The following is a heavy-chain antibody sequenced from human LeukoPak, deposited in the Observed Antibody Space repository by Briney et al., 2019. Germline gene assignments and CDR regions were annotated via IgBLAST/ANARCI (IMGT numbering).Heavy chain of an antibody. Sequence: GASVKVSCKASGGTFSSYAISWVRQASGQGLEWMGGIIPIFGTANYAQKFQGRVTITADESTSTAYMELSSLRSEDTAVYYCARGSLDIVVALNWFDPWGQGTLVTVSS. CDR2: IIPIFGTA. V-gene: IGHV1-69*01. D-gene: IGHD2-15*01. J-gene: IGHJ5*02. CDR1: GGTFSSYA. CDR3: ARGSLDIVVALNWFDP.